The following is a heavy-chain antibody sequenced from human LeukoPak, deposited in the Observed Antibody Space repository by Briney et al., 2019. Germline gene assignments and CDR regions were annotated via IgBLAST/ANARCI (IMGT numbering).Heavy chain of an antibody. J-gene: IGHJ2*01. D-gene: IGHD3-10*01. CDR1: GYTLTELS. V-gene: IGHV1-24*01. Sequence: ASVKVSCKVSGYTLTELSMHWVRQAPGKGLEWMGGFDPEDGETIYAQKFQGRVTMTEDTSTDTAYMELSSLRSEDTAVYYCATEGYYGSGSYWYFDLWGRGTLVTVSS. CDR2: FDPEDGET. CDR3: ATEGYYGSGSYWYFDL.